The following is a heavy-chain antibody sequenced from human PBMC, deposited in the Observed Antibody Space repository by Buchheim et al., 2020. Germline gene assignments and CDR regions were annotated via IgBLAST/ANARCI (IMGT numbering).Heavy chain of an antibody. CDR2: ISYDGSNK. J-gene: IGHJ4*02. V-gene: IGHV3-30-3*01. Sequence: VQLVESGGGVVQPGRSLRLSCAASGFTFSSYAMHWVRPAPGKGLEWVAVISYDGSNKYYADSVKGRFTISRDNSKNTLYLQMNSLRAEDTAVYYCAKGPPLYYDFWSGYYTQYYWGQGTL. CDR1: GFTFSSYA. D-gene: IGHD3-3*01. CDR3: AKGPPLYYDFWSGYYTQYY.